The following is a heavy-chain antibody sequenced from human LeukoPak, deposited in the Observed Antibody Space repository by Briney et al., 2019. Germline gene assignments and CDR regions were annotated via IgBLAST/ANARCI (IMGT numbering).Heavy chain of an antibody. J-gene: IGHJ6*02. V-gene: IGHV3-11*01. CDR3: ARDSYDFWSGYYYGMDV. D-gene: IGHD3-3*01. CDR2: ISCSGSTI. Sequence: GGSLRLSCAASGFTFSDYSMSWIRQAPGKGLEWVSYISCSGSTIYYADSVKGRFTISRDNAKNSLYLQMNSLRAEDTAVYYCARDSYDFWSGYYYGMDVWGQGTTVTVSS. CDR1: GFTFSDYS.